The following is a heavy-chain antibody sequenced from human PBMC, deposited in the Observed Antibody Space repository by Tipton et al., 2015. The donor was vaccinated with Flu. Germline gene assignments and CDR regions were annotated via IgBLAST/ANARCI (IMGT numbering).Heavy chain of an antibody. CDR2: IIPLFRTT. CDR3: ARTRAEIATMGPYYYGMGV. V-gene: IGHV1-69*01. J-gene: IGHJ6*02. D-gene: IGHD5-24*01. CDR1: GGSFRSYA. Sequence: QVQLVQSGAEVKKPGSSVKVSCKASGGSFRSYAVIWVRQAPGHGLEWIGAIIPLFRTTEYAQKFQGRVTITADESTGTAHMELSSLRSDDTAIYYCARTRAEIATMGPYYYGMGVWCQGATVTVSS.